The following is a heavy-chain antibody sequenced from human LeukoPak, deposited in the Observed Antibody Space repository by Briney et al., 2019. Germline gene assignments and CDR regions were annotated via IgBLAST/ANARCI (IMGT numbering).Heavy chain of an antibody. CDR2: INPKSGET. J-gene: IGHJ5*02. CDR3: ARGVTAEDTGDYVFP. CDR1: RYTFTGYY. V-gene: IGHV1-2*02. D-gene: IGHD4-17*01. Sequence: ASVKVSCKASRYTFTGYYIHWVRQAPGQGLQWMGWINPKSGETNYAQKFQGRVTMNRDTSINTAYMEVTRLTSDDTAVYYCARGVTAEDTGDYVFPWGQGTLVTISS.